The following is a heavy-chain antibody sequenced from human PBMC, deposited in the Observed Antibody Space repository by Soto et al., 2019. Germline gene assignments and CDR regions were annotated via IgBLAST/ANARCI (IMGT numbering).Heavy chain of an antibody. J-gene: IGHJ4*02. Sequence: QVQLVESGGGVVQPGRSLRLSCAASGFTFSSYGMHWVRQAPGKGLEWVAVISYDGSNKYYADSVKGRFTISRDNSXNXXYLQMNSLRAEDTAVYYCATIHYYDSSALPYYFDYWGQGTLVTVSS. D-gene: IGHD3-22*01. CDR2: ISYDGSNK. CDR3: ATIHYYDSSALPYYFDY. V-gene: IGHV3-30*03. CDR1: GFTFSSYG.